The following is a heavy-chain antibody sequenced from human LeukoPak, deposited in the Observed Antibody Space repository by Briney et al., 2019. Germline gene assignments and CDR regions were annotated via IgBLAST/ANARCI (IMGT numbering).Heavy chain of an antibody. CDR1: GGSFSGYY. Sequence: PSETLSLTCAVYGGSFSGYYWSWLRQPPGKGLEWIGEINHSGSTNYNPPLKSRVTISVDTSKNQFSLKLSSVTAADTAVYYCARGVDYDALDIWGEGTIVTVSS. CDR2: INHSGST. V-gene: IGHV4-34*01. CDR3: ARGVDYDALDI. J-gene: IGHJ3*02. D-gene: IGHD4-17*01.